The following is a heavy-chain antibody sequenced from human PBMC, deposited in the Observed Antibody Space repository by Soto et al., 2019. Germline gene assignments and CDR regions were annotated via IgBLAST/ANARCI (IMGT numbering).Heavy chain of an antibody. D-gene: IGHD5-18*01. CDR1: GGTFYTYT. Sequence: VKVSCKASGGTFYTYTFSWVRQAPGQGLEWMGSITPIYPTTNYAEKFQGRLTVTADGSTSTAYMELSSLTSDDTAVYYCARIPRYSFPTSDDLDSWGQGTLVTVSS. V-gene: IGHV1-69*15. CDR3: ARIPRYSFPTSDDLDS. CDR2: ITPIYPTT. J-gene: IGHJ4*02.